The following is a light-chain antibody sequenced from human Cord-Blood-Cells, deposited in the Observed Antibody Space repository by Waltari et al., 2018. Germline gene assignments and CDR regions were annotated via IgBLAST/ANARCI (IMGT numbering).Light chain of an antibody. CDR3: QVWDSSSDHRV. V-gene: IGLV3-21*03. CDR2: DDS. CDR1: NIGSKS. J-gene: IGLJ3*02. Sequence: YVLTQPPSVSVAPGKTARITCGGNNIGSKSVHWYQQKPGQAPVLVVYDDSDRPSGIPGRFSGSNSGNTATLTISRVEAGDEADYYCQVWDSSSDHRVFGGGTKLTVL.